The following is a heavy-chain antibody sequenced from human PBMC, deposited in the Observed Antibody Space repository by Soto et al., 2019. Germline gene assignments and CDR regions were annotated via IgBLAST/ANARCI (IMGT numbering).Heavy chain of an antibody. Sequence: GGSLRLSCAASGFTFSRSWMHWVRQAPGKGLMWVSRINSDGSIIDYADSVKGRFTSSRDNSKNTVYLQMDSLRAEDTSSYSCAPFSLSLTLVGELAYVIWGQGPVVTV. J-gene: IGHJ3*02. D-gene: IGHD3-10*01. CDR1: GFTFSRSW. V-gene: IGHV3-74*01. CDR3: APFSLSLTLVGELAYVI. CDR2: INSDGSII.